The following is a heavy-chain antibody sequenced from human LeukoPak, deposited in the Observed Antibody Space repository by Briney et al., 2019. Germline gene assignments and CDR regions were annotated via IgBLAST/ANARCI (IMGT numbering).Heavy chain of an antibody. Sequence: GGSLRLSCAASGFTFSGYEMNWVRQAPGKGLEYVSTIFSNADITSYAASVKGRFTTSRDDSKNTVYLQMSSLRPEDTALYYCVKSPSDGLDVWGQGATVTVSS. CDR1: GFTFSGYE. CDR2: IFSNADIT. J-gene: IGHJ6*02. CDR3: VKSPSDGLDV. V-gene: IGHV3-64D*09.